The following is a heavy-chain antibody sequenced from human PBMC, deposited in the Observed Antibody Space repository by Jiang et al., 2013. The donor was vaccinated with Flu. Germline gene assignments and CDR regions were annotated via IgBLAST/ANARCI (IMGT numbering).Heavy chain of an antibody. J-gene: IGHJ4*02. D-gene: IGHD2-15*01. CDR2: VSYDGSNK. Sequence: VQLLESGGGVVQPGRSLRVSCASSGFTFSSYVMHWVRQAPGKGLEWVADVSYDGSNKHYADSVKGRFTISRDNSKNTVDLQMNSLRAEDTAVYYCARMAVAVAVVHGTVGLFDYWAREPWSPSPQ. CDR1: GFTFSSYV. V-gene: IGHV3-30*01. CDR3: ARMAVAVAVVHGTVGLFDY.